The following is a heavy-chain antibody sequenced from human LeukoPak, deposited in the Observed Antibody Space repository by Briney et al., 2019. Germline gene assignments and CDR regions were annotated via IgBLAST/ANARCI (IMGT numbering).Heavy chain of an antibody. D-gene: IGHD3-22*01. CDR3: ASVGYDSSGYYYFDY. Sequence: GGSLRLSCAASGFTFSSYWMSWVRQAPGKGLEWVSNIKQDGSEKYYVDSVKGRFTISRDNAKTSLYLQMNSLRAEDTAVYYCASVGYDSSGYYYFDYWGQGTLVTVSS. CDR1: GFTFSSYW. V-gene: IGHV3-7*01. J-gene: IGHJ4*02. CDR2: IKQDGSEK.